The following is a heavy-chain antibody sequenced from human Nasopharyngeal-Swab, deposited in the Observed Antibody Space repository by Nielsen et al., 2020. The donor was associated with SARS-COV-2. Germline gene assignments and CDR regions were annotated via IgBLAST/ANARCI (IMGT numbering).Heavy chain of an antibody. J-gene: IGHJ4*02. CDR3: AKDMGSGSYWWGIDY. D-gene: IGHD3-10*01. Sequence: GESLKISCAASGFTFSSYAMSWVRQAPGKGLEWVSGISGSGGSTYYADSVKGRFTISRDNSKNTLYLQMNSLRAEDTAVYYCAKDMGSGSYWWGIDYWGQGTLVTVSS. CDR2: ISGSGGST. V-gene: IGHV3-23*01. CDR1: GFTFSSYA.